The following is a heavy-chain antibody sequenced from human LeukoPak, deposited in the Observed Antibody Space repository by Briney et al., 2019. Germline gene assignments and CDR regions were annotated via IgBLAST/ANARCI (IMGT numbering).Heavy chain of an antibody. CDR1: GGSISSYY. Sequence: PSETLSLTCTVSGGSISSYYWSWVRQPAGKGLEWVGRIYPSGSINYNLSLKSRLTMSVDTSKNQFSLKLNSVTAADTAMYYCARSDGSWYPYLFDFWGQGSLVTVSS. CDR3: ARSDGSWYPYLFDF. D-gene: IGHD6-13*01. J-gene: IGHJ4*02. V-gene: IGHV4-4*07. CDR2: IYPSGSI.